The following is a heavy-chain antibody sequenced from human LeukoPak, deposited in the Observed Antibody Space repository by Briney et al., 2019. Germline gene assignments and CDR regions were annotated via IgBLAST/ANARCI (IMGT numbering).Heavy chain of an antibody. CDR3: AGLRWYYYYMDV. CDR2: ISSSGSTI. V-gene: IGHV3-11*04. Sequence: GGSLRLSCTASGFTFSDYYMSWISQAPGKGLEWVSYISSSGSTIYYADSVKGRFTISRDNAKNSLYLQMNSLRAEDTAVYYCAGLRWYYYYMDVWGKGTTVTVSS. CDR1: GFTFSDYY. J-gene: IGHJ6*03.